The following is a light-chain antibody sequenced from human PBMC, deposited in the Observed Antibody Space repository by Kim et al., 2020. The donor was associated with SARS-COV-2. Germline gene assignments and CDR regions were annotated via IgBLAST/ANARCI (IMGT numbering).Light chain of an antibody. CDR1: KLGDKY. CDR3: QAWDSSTGV. Sequence: SGSPGQTASITCSGDKLGDKYACWYQQKPGQSPVLVIYQDSKRPSGIPERFSGSNSGNTATLTISGTQAMDEADYYCQAWDSSTGVFGGGTKLTV. V-gene: IGLV3-1*01. J-gene: IGLJ3*02. CDR2: QDS.